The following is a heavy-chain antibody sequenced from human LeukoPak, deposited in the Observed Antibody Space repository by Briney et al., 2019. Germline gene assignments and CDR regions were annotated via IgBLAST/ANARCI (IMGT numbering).Heavy chain of an antibody. CDR2: INHSGST. CDR3: VRHVARAFDI. V-gene: IGHV4-34*01. Sequence: MPSETLSLTCAVYGGSFSGYYWSWIRQPPGKGLEWIGEINHSGSTNYNPSLKSRVTISVDTSKNQFSLKLSSVTAADTAVYSCVRHVARAFDIWGQGTKVTVSS. CDR1: GGSFSGYY. J-gene: IGHJ3*02.